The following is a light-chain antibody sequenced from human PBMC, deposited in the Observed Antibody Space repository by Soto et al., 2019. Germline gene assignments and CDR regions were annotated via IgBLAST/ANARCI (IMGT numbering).Light chain of an antibody. V-gene: IGLV1-40*01. CDR3: QSYENSRTGFYV. CDR1: SSDIGAGFD. J-gene: IGLJ1*01. Sequence: QSVLTQPPSVSGATGQRVTISCTGSSSDIGAGFDVHWYQHLPGTAPKLLIYGNTNRPSGVPGRFSGSKSGTSASLVITGLQAEDEADDYCQSYENSRTGFYVFGTGTKLTVL. CDR2: GNT.